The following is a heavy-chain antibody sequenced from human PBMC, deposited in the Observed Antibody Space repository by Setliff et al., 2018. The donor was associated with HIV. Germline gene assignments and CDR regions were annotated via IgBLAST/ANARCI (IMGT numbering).Heavy chain of an antibody. CDR1: GFTFRDEW. CDR2: ISSTSNYR. CDR3: ARRGNYMEDAFDI. Sequence: GGSLRLSCAASGFTFRDEWMSWARQAPGKGLEWVSSISSTSNYRYYADSMKGRFTISRDNAKNSLYLQMNSLRAEDTAVYYCARRGNYMEDAFDIWGQGTMVTVSS. V-gene: IGHV3-21*01. D-gene: IGHD1-26*01. J-gene: IGHJ3*02.